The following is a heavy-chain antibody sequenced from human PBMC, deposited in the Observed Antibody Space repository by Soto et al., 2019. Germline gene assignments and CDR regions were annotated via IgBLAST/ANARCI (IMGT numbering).Heavy chain of an antibody. CDR1: GGSISSSTNH. J-gene: IGHJ5*02. Sequence: PSETLSLTCTVSGGSISSSTNHWGRIRQPPGKGREGIGSIYYSGSTYYNPALKSRVTISVDTPKNQFSLKLSPGAAADTAVYCCAGCSVDSSSWYYSVCFDPWGQGTLVPVSS. D-gene: IGHD6-13*01. V-gene: IGHV4-39*01. CDR3: AGCSVDSSSWYYSVCFDP. CDR2: IYYSGST.